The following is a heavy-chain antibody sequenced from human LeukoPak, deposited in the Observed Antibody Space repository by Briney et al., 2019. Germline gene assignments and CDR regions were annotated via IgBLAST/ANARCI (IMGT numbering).Heavy chain of an antibody. CDR2: GSHTGAT. J-gene: IGHJ3*01. D-gene: IGHD3-10*01. CDR3: ARDRRGTYSTFDV. CDR1: VASINGYF. Sequence: SETLSLTCSVSVASINGYFWNWVRQTPERGLEWIGYGSHTGATTSNPTLKSRVSITIDTSRRQIFLSIASVTAADSALYYCARDRRGTYSTFDVWGPGTIVSVS. V-gene: IGHV4-59*01.